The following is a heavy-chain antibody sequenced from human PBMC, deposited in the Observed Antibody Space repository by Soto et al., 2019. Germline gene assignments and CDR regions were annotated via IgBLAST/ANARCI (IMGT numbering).Heavy chain of an antibody. CDR1: GYTFTSYG. CDR2: ISAYNGNT. CDR3: ARDGIVGLPAAMREEAGIDV. J-gene: IGHJ6*04. D-gene: IGHD2-2*01. Sequence: ASVKVSCKASGYTFTSYGISWVRQAPGQGLEWMGWISAYNGNTNYAQKLQGRVTMTTDTSMSTAYMELRSLRSDDTAVYYCARDGIVGLPAAMREEAGIDVGGKGTTVPVSS. V-gene: IGHV1-18*01.